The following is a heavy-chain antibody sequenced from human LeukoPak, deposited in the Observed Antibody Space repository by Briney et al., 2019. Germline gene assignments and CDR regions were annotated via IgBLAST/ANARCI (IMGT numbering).Heavy chain of an antibody. Sequence: GASVKVSSKASGYTFTGYYMHWVRQAPGQGLEWMGWINPNSGGTNYAQKFQGRVTMTRDTSISTAYMELSRLRSDDTAVYYCARDERYDSSGYPFDYWGQGTLVTVSS. J-gene: IGHJ4*02. CDR1: GYTFTGYY. V-gene: IGHV1-2*02. CDR2: INPNSGGT. CDR3: ARDERYDSSGYPFDY. D-gene: IGHD3-22*01.